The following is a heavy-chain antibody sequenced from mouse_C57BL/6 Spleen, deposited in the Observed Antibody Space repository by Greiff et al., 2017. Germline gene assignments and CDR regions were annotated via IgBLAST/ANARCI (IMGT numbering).Heavy chain of an antibody. V-gene: IGHV1-22*01. CDR1: GYTFTDYN. CDR3: ARSDYGSSYDYAMDY. Sequence: EVQLQESGPELVKPGASVKMSCKASGYTFTDYNMHWVKQSHGKSLEWIGYINPNNGGTSYNQKFKGKATLTVNKSSSTAYMELRSLTSEDSAVYYGARSDYGSSYDYAMDYWGQGTSVTVSS. J-gene: IGHJ4*01. D-gene: IGHD1-1*01. CDR2: INPNNGGT.